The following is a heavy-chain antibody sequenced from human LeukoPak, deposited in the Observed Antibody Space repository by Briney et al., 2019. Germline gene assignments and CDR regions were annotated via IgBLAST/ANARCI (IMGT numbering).Heavy chain of an antibody. V-gene: IGHV3-48*04. D-gene: IGHD5-12*01. CDR1: GISFDSYS. CDR2: ISSTSSTI. J-gene: IGHJ4*02. CDR3: ARIMVATTREAFDY. Sequence: GGSLRLSCVASGISFDSYSMSWVRQAPGKGLEWVSYISSTSSTIYYADSVRGRFTISRDNAKNSLYLQMNSLRAEDTAVYYCARIMVATTREAFDYWGQGTLVTVSS.